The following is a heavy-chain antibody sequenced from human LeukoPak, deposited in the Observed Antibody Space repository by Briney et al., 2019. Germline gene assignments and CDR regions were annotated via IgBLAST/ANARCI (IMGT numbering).Heavy chain of an antibody. D-gene: IGHD6-13*01. V-gene: IGHV3-21*01. J-gene: IGHJ4*02. Sequence: PGGSLRLSCAASGFTFSSYSMNWVRQAPGKGLEWVSSISSSSSYIYYADSVKGRFTISRDNAKNSLYLQMNSLRAEDTAVYYCAGDAAADFAYWGQGTLVTVSS. CDR2: ISSSSSYI. CDR3: AGDAAADFAY. CDR1: GFTFSSYS.